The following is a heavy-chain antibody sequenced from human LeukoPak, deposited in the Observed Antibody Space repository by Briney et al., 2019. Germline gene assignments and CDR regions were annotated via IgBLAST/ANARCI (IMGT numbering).Heavy chain of an antibody. V-gene: IGHV1-69*04. Sequence: SVKVSCKASGGTFSSYTVSWVRQAPGQGLEWMGRIIPILGIANYAQKFQGRVTITADKSTSTAYMELSSLRSEDTAVYYCARDARYCSSTSWQTDALDTWGQGTMVTVSS. CDR1: GGTFSSYT. D-gene: IGHD2-2*01. J-gene: IGHJ3*02. CDR2: IIPILGIA. CDR3: ARDARYCSSTSWQTDALDT.